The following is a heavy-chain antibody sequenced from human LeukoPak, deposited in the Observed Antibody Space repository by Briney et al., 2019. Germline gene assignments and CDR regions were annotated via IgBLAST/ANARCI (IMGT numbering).Heavy chain of an antibody. CDR2: MNPNSGNT. CDR1: GYTSTSYD. J-gene: IGHJ5*02. D-gene: IGHD6-13*01. V-gene: IGHV1-8*01. Sequence: AAPKLVYKAAGYTSTSYDVNWVGQATAQKLKWMGWMNPNSGNTGYAQKFQGRVTMTRNTSISTAYMELSSLRSEDTAVYYCARLLPIAAAGRRRNWFDPWGQGALVTVSS. CDR3: ARLLPIAAAGRRRNWFDP.